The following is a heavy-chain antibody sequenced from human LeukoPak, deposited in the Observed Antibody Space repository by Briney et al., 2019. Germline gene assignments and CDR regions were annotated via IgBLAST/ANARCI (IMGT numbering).Heavy chain of an antibody. CDR2: INPDGGNT. V-gene: IGHV1-46*01. CDR3: ARIRDGYNDAYDL. D-gene: IGHD5-24*01. CDR1: GYTFTNSY. Sequence: ASVKVSCKASGYTFTNSYIHWVRQAPGQVLEWMGLINPDGGNTNYAQNFQGRVTLTRDTSTSTVYMELSSLRSEDTAIYYCARIRDGYNDAYDLWGQGTVVTVPS. J-gene: IGHJ3*01.